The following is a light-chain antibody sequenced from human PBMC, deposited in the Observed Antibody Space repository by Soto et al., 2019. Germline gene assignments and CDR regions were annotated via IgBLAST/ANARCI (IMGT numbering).Light chain of an antibody. CDR3: HQYDSPPYI. J-gene: IGKJ2*01. V-gene: IGKV4-1*01. Sequence: DIVMTQSPDSLAVSLGERATINCKSSQSILYSANNKNQLAWYQQKPGQPPKLLFYWASTRESGVPDRFSGSESGTDFTLTISSLQAEDVAVYYCHQYDSPPYIFGQGTKLE. CDR1: QSILYSANNKNQ. CDR2: WAS.